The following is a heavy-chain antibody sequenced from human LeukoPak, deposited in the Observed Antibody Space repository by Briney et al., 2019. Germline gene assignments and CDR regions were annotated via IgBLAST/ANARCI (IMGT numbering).Heavy chain of an antibody. CDR3: ARDPGLDYFDY. J-gene: IGHJ4*02. CDR2: IYYSGST. Sequence: SETLSLTCTVSGGSIRSYYWTWIRQPPGKGLEWIAYIYYSGSTNYNPSLKSRLTMSVDTSKNQFSLKLSSVTAADTAVYYCARDPGLDYFDYWGQGILVTVSS. CDR1: GGSIRSYY. V-gene: IGHV4-59*01.